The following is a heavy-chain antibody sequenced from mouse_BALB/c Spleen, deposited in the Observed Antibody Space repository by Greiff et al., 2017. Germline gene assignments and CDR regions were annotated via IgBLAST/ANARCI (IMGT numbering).Heavy chain of an antibody. J-gene: IGHJ3*01. CDR2: INPYNDGT. Sequence: VQLKQSGPELVKPGASVKMSCKASGYTFTSYVMHWVKQKPGQGLEWIGYINPYNDGTKYNEKFKGKATLTSDKSSSTAYMELSSLTSEDSAVYYCARPSYYYGSSHEWFAYWGQGTLVTVSA. V-gene: IGHV1-14*01. CDR3: ARPSYYYGSSHEWFAY. CDR1: GYTFTSYV. D-gene: IGHD1-1*01.